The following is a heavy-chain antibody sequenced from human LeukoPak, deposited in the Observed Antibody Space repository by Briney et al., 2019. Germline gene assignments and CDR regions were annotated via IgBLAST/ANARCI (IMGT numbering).Heavy chain of an antibody. Sequence: GSVKVSCKASGYTFTGYYMHWVRQAPGQGLEWMGWINPNNVDTNFAQKFQGRVAMTRDTSMNTVYMELSSLRSDDTAVYYCARRGYEFSDLDNWGQGTLVTVS. V-gene: IGHV1-2*02. D-gene: IGHD3/OR15-3a*01. CDR3: ARRGYEFSDLDN. J-gene: IGHJ4*02. CDR2: INPNNVDT. CDR1: GYTFTGYY.